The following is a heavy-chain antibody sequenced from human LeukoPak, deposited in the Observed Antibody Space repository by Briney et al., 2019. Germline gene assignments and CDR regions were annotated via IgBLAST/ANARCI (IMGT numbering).Heavy chain of an antibody. V-gene: IGHV3-13*01. D-gene: IGHD3-10*01. Sequence: PGGSLRLSCAASGFTFSSYDMHWVRQATGKGLEWVSAIGTAGDTYYPGSVKGRFTISRENAKNSLYLQMNSLRAGYTAVYYCARGRRITMVRGARLVGMDVWGQGTTVTVSS. J-gene: IGHJ6*02. CDR2: IGTAGDT. CDR3: ARGRRITMVRGARLVGMDV. CDR1: GFTFSSYD.